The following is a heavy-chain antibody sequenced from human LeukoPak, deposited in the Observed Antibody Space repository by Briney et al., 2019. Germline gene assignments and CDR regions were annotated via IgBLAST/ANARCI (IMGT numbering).Heavy chain of an antibody. J-gene: IGHJ4*02. Sequence: SETLSLTCTVSGGSISSYYWSWIRQPPGKGLEWIGYIYYSGSTTYSPSLKSRVTISIDTSKNQFSLNLKSVTAADTAVYFCARGKYYGDSDYWGLGTLVTVSS. CDR1: GGSISSYY. CDR2: IYYSGST. V-gene: IGHV4-59*01. CDR3: ARGKYYGDSDY. D-gene: IGHD3-3*01.